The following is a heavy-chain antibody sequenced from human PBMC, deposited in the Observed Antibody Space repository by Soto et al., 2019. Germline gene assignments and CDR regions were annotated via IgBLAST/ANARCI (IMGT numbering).Heavy chain of an antibody. CDR2: MNPNSGNT. CDR3: ARPHYGGNSVDY. V-gene: IGHV1-8*01. CDR1: GYTFTSYD. J-gene: IGHJ4*02. D-gene: IGHD4-17*01. Sequence: ASVKVSCKASGYTFTSYDINRVRQATGQGLEWMGWMNPNSGNTGYAQKFQGRVTMTRNTSISTAYMELSSLRSEDTAVYYCARPHYGGNSVDYWGQGTLVTVSS.